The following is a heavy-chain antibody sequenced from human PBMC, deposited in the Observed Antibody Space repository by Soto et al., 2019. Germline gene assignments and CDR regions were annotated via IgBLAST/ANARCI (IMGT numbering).Heavy chain of an antibody. Sequence: QVQLVQSGAEVKKPGASVKVSCKASGYTFTGYYMHWVRQAPGQGLEWMGWINPNSGGTNYGQKFQGGVTMNRDTSISTAYMELSRLRSDDTAVYYCARVTTYTMVRGVMSYYFDYWGQGTLVTVSS. J-gene: IGHJ4*02. CDR3: ARVTTYTMVRGVMSYYFDY. V-gene: IGHV1-2*02. CDR1: GYTFTGYY. CDR2: INPNSGGT. D-gene: IGHD3-10*01.